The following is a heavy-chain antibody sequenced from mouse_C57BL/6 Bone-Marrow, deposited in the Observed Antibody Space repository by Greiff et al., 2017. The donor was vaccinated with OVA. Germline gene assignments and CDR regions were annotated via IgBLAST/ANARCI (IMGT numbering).Heavy chain of an antibody. J-gene: IGHJ4*01. CDR1: GYTFTSYW. CDR3: ARGDYLFLAMDY. V-gene: IGHV1-64*01. Sequence: VQLQQPGAELVKPGASVKLSCKASGYTFTSYWMHWVKQRPGQGLEWIGMIHPNSGSTNYNEKFKSKATLTVDKSSSTAYMQLSSLTSEDSAVYYCARGDYLFLAMDYWGQGTSVTVSS. D-gene: IGHD1-1*01. CDR2: IHPNSGST.